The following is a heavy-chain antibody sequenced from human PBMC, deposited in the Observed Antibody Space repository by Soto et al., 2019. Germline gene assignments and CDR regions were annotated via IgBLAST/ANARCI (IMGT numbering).Heavy chain of an antibody. V-gene: IGHV1-18*01. D-gene: IGHD3-16*01. CDR3: ARDGGGWQRGGVDY. Sequence: ASVKVSCKASGYTFTRYCISWVRQAPGQGLEWMGWISAYNGNTNYAQKLQGRVTMTTDTSTSTAYMELRSLRSDDTAVYYCARDGGGWQRGGVDYWGQGTLVTVSS. CDR2: ISAYNGNT. CDR1: GYTFTRYC. J-gene: IGHJ4*02.